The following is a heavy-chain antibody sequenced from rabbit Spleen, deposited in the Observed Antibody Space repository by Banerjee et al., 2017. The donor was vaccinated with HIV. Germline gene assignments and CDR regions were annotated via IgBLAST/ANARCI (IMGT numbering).Heavy chain of an antibody. D-gene: IGHD8-1*01. CDR2: IYPGSSAST. V-gene: IGHV1S40*01. CDR3: ARDAGRGPYIDGDFNL. J-gene: IGHJ4*01. Sequence: QSLEESGGDLVKPGASLTLTCTASGFSFSSDYYMCWVRQAPGKGLECGACIYPGSSASTYYANWAKGRLTISKASSTTVTLQMTSLTVADTATYFCARDAGRGPYIDGDFNLWGPGTLVTVS. CDR1: GFSFSSDYY.